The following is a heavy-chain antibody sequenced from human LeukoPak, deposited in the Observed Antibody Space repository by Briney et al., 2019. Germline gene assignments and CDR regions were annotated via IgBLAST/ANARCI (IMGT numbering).Heavy chain of an antibody. Sequence: ASVKVSCEASGYTFTGCFIHYVRQAPGQGLEWMGWIDPNSDNIRYSETFKDRVTMTRDTSTNTAYMELSWLRSEDTAVYYCARSAYNYGYVYFDHWGQGTLVIVSS. D-gene: IGHD5-18*01. J-gene: IGHJ4*02. CDR1: GYTFTGCF. CDR3: ARSAYNYGYVYFDH. V-gene: IGHV1-2*02. CDR2: IDPNSDNI.